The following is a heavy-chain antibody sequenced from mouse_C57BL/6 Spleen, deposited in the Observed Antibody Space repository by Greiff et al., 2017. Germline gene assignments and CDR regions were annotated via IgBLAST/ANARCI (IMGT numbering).Heavy chain of an antibody. Sequence: QVQLQQSGPELVQPGASVKISCKASGYAFSSSWMNWVKQRPGKGLEWIGRIYPGDGDTNYNGKFKGKATLTADKSSSTAYMQLSSLTSEDSAVXFCARCGSNLYAMDYWGLVTSVTVSS. CDR3: ARCGSNLYAMDY. D-gene: IGHD2-5*01. J-gene: IGHJ4*01. V-gene: IGHV1-82*01. CDR1: GYAFSSSW. CDR2: IYPGDGDT.